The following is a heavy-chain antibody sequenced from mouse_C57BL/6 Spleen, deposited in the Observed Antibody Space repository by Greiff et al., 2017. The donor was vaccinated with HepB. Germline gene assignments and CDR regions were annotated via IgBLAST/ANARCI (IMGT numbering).Heavy chain of an antibody. J-gene: IGHJ1*03. D-gene: IGHD1-1*01. CDR1: GYTFTSYW. CDR2: IDPSDSYT. Sequence: QVHVKQPGAELVMPGASVKLSCKASGYTFTSYWMHWMKQRPGQGLEWIGEIDPSDSYTNYNQKFKGKSTLTVDKSSSTAYMQLSSLTSEDSAVYYCARRGYGSSYWYFDVWGTGTTVTVSS. CDR3: ARRGYGSSYWYFDV. V-gene: IGHV1-69*01.